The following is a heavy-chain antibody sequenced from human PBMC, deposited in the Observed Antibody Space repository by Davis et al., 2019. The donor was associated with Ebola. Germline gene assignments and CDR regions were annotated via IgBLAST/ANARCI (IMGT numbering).Heavy chain of an antibody. J-gene: IGHJ5*02. Sequence: GESLKISCAASGFTFSDAWMSWVRQAPGKGLEWVGRTKRIADGGTTEYAAPVKGRFTISRDDSRNTLYLQMTSLKTEDTGVYYCVTDRGIAVKVDPWGQGTLVTVSS. CDR3: VTDRGIAVKVDP. CDR1: GFTFSDAW. D-gene: IGHD6-19*01. CDR2: TKRIADGGTT. V-gene: IGHV3-15*01.